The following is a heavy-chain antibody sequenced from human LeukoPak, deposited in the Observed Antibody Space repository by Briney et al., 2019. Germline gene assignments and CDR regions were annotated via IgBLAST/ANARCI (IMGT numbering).Heavy chain of an antibody. J-gene: IGHJ4*02. D-gene: IGHD3-10*01. V-gene: IGHV4-34*01. CDR3: AIREVLLWFGESKTFDY. CDR1: GGSFSGYY. Sequence: SETLSLTCAVYGGSFSGYYWSWIRQPPGKGLEWIGEINHSGSTNYNPSLKSRVTISVDTSKNQFSLKLSSVTAADTAVYYYAIREVLLWFGESKTFDYWGQGTLVTVSS. CDR2: INHSGST.